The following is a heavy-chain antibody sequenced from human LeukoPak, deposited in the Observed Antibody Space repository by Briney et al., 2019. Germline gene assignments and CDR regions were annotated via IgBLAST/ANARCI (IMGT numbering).Heavy chain of an antibody. D-gene: IGHD5-12*01. V-gene: IGHV3-74*01. CDR1: GFTFSGYW. CDR2: INSDGYST. J-gene: IGHJ4*02. Sequence: GGSLRLSCAASGFTFSGYWMHWVRQAPGKGLVWVSRINSDGYSTSYADSVKGRFTISRDNAKNSLYLQMNSLRAEDTAVYYCSRDGSGPFDDWGQGTLVTVSS. CDR3: SRDGSGPFDD.